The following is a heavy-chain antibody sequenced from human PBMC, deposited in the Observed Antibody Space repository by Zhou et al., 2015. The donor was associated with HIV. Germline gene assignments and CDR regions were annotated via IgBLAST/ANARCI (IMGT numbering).Heavy chain of an antibody. J-gene: IGHJ3*02. CDR1: GYTFTRYA. V-gene: IGHV1-46*01. D-gene: IGHD3-3*01. Sequence: QVQLVQSGSELKKPGASVKVSCKASGYTFTRYAMNWVRQAPGQGLEWMGIIDPRGGRKNYAQKFRGRVTMTRDTSTSAVYMELTSLRSEDTAVYYCARDLGDYDFWSGMGDAFDIWGQGTMVTVSS. CDR2: IDPRGGRK. CDR3: ARDLGDYDFWSGMGDAFDI.